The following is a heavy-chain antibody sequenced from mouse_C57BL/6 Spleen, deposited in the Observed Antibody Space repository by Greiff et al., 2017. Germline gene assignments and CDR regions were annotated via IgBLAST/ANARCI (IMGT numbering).Heavy chain of an antibody. Sequence: VQLKESGPELVKPGASVKIPCKASGYTFTDYNMDWVKQSHGTSLEWIGDINPNNGGTIYNQKFKGKATLTVDKSSSTAYMELRSLTSEDTAVYYCARSPITTVVDWYFDVWGTGTTVTVSS. CDR2: INPNNGGT. D-gene: IGHD1-1*01. J-gene: IGHJ1*03. CDR1: GYTFTDYN. V-gene: IGHV1-18*01. CDR3: ARSPITTVVDWYFDV.